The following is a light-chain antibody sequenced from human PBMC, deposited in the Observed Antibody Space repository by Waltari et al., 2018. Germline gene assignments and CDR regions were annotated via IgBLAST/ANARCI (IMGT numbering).Light chain of an antibody. J-gene: IGKJ1*01. V-gene: IGKV1-5*03. CDR2: KAS. CDR3: QQSYSYWT. Sequence: DIQMTQSPSPLSASVGDRVTITCRASQSISDWLAWYQQKPGKVPKLLIYKASSLEGGVPSRFSGSGSGTECTLTISSLQPDDFATYYCQQSYSYWTFGQGTKVEIK. CDR1: QSISDW.